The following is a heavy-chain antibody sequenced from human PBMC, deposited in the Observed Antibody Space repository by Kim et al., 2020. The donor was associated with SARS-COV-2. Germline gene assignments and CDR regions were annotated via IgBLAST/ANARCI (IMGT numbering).Heavy chain of an antibody. Sequence: GIPNYNPSRKSRVTISVATSKSQFSLNLTSVTAADTAVYYCASLYGDFDDYWGQGTLVSVSS. J-gene: IGHJ4*02. CDR2: GIP. CDR3: ASLYGDFDDY. V-gene: IGHV4-34*01. D-gene: IGHD4-17*01.